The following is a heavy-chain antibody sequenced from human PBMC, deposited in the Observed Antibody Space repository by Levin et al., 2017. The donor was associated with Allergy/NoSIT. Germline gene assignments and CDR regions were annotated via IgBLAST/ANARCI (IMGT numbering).Heavy chain of an antibody. Sequence: GESLKISCAASGFTFSSYAMHWVRQAPGKGLEWVAVISYDGSNKYYADSVKGRFTISRDNSKNTLYLQMNSLRAEDTAVYYCARVSDLDPDLEDAFDIWGQGTMVTVSS. V-gene: IGHV3-30-3*01. J-gene: IGHJ3*02. D-gene: IGHD3-3*01. CDR1: GFTFSSYA. CDR2: ISYDGSNK. CDR3: ARVSDLDPDLEDAFDI.